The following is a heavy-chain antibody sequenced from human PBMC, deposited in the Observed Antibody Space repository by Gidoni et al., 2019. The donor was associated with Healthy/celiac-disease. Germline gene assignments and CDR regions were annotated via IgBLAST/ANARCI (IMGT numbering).Heavy chain of an antibody. D-gene: IGHD2-21*02. J-gene: IGHJ4*02. CDR1: GFSLSNARMG. V-gene: IGHV2-26*01. Sequence: QVTLKESGPVLVKPTETLTLTCTVSGFSLSNARMGVSWIRQPPGKALEWLAHIFSNDEKSYSTSLKSRLTISKDTSKSQVVLTMTNMDPVDTATYYCARIRFLPRSFTYIVVVTAKYYFDYWGQGTLVTVSS. CDR3: ARIRFLPRSFTYIVVVTAKYYFDY. CDR2: IFSNDEK.